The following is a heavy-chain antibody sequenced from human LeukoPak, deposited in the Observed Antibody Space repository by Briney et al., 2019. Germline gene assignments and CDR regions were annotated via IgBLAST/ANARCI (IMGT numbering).Heavy chain of an antibody. CDR1: GFTFSGSW. J-gene: IGHJ3*02. V-gene: IGHV3-74*01. D-gene: IGHD3-10*01. Sequence: PGGSLRLSCADSGFTFSGSWMHWVPQAPGMGLVGVSRIISDGSRTSYADSVNGRFTISRDNAKNTLYLQVNSLRAEDTAVYYCARGMYYYGSGSYYRVDSFDIWGQGTMVTVSS. CDR3: ARGMYYYGSGSYYRVDSFDI. CDR2: IISDGSRT.